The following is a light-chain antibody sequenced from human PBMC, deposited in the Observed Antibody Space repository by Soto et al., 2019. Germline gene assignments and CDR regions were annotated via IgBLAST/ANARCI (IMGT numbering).Light chain of an antibody. V-gene: IGLV1-51*01. CDR3: GTWDSSLSAWV. CDR1: SSNIGNNY. J-gene: IGLJ3*02. CDR2: DNN. Sequence: QSVLTQPPSVSAAPGQKVTISCSGSSSNIGNNYVSWYQHLPGTAPKLLIYDNNKRPSGIPGRFSGSKSGTSATLGITGLQTGDEADYYCGTWDSSLSAWVFGGGTQLTVL.